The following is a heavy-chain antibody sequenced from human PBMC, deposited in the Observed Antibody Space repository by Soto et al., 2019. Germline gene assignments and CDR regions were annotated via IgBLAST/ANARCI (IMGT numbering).Heavy chain of an antibody. D-gene: IGHD3-10*01. Sequence: KSSETLSLTCTVPGGSISSGDYYWSWIRQPPGKGLEWIGYIYYSGSTYYNPSLKSRVTISVDTSKNQFSLKLSSVTAADTAVYYCARTMVRGVIISSYYGMDVWGQGTTVTVSS. CDR2: IYYSGST. CDR1: GGSISSGDYY. J-gene: IGHJ6*02. CDR3: ARTMVRGVIISSYYGMDV. V-gene: IGHV4-30-4*01.